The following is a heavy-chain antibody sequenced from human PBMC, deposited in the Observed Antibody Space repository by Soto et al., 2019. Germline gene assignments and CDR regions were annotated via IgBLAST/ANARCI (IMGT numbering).Heavy chain of an antibody. CDR3: ARLLKPRGDCYSDY. CDR2: IYPGDTDT. J-gene: IGHJ4*02. Sequence: GASLKISCKASGYSFTSYWIGWVRQMPGKDLEWMGIIYPGDTDTRYSPSFQGQVTISADKSISTAYLQWSSLKASDTAMYYCARLLKPRGDCYSDYWGQGTLVTVSS. V-gene: IGHV5-51*01. D-gene: IGHD2-21*02. CDR1: GYSFTSYW.